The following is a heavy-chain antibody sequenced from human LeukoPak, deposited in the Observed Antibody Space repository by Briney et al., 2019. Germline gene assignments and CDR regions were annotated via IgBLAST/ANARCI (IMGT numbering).Heavy chain of an antibody. D-gene: IGHD6-19*01. Sequence: PGGSLRLSCAASGSTFSSYGMSWVRQAPGKGLEWVSAISGSGGSTYYADSVKGRFTISRDSSENTVYLQMNSLRAEDTAVYYCARDRYSSGWYDYWGQGTVVIVSS. J-gene: IGHJ4*02. CDR2: ISGSGGST. V-gene: IGHV3-23*01. CDR1: GSTFSSYG. CDR3: ARDRYSSGWYDY.